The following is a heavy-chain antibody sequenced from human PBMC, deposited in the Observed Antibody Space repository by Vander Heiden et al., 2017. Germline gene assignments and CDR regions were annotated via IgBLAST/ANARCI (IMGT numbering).Heavy chain of an antibody. Sequence: QLQLVQSGSALKKPGASVKVSCEASGSTFTSYAMNWVRQAPGQGLEWMGWINTNTGNPTYAQGFTGRFVFSLDTSVSTAYLQISSLKAEDTAVYYCARAEGRYFDWLKGWDPWGQGTLVTVSS. CDR3: ARAEGRYFDWLKGWDP. V-gene: IGHV7-4-1*02. D-gene: IGHD3-9*01. CDR1: GSTFTSYA. CDR2: INTNTGNP. J-gene: IGHJ5*02.